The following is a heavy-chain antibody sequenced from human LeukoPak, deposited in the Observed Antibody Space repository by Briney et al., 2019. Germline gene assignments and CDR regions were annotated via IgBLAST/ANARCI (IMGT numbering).Heavy chain of an antibody. CDR3: AKNEGGYSYAYDDY. V-gene: IGHV3-23*01. J-gene: IGHJ4*02. CDR1: GFTFSSYA. Sequence: GGSLRLSCAASGFTFSSYAMSWVRQAPGKGLEWVSAISGSGGSTYYADSMKGRFTISRDDSKNTLYLQMISLRAEDTAVYHCAKNEGGYSYAYDDYWGQGTLVTVSS. CDR2: ISGSGGST. D-gene: IGHD5-18*01.